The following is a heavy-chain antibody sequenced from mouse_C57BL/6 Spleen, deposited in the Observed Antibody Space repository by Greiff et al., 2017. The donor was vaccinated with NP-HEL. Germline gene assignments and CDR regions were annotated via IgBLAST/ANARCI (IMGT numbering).Heavy chain of an antibody. CDR3: AIGPPSYSNYRTWCAY. CDR1: GYTFTSYW. V-gene: IGHV1-74*01. D-gene: IGHD2-5*01. J-gene: IGHJ3*01. CDR2: IHPSDSDT. Sequence: QVQLQQPGAELVKPGASVKVSCKASGYTFTSYWMHWVKQRPGQGLEWIGRIHPSDSDTNYNQKFKGKATLTVDKSSSTAYMQLSSLTSEDSPVYYCAIGPPSYSNYRTWCAYWGQGTLVTVSA.